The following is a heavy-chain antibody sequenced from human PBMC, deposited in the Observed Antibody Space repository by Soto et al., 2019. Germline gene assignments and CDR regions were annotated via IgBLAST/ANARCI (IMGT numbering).Heavy chain of an antibody. Sequence: GGSLRLSCAASGFTFSSYSMNWVRQAPGKGLEWLAVISYDGVNKYYADSVKGRSTISRDNSKNTVYLQILNMRAEDTAVYYCARDGCSGSNCLNWFDPWGQGTLVTVSS. D-gene: IGHD2-15*01. CDR1: GFTFSSYS. J-gene: IGHJ5*02. CDR3: ARDGCSGSNCLNWFDP. CDR2: ISYDGVNK. V-gene: IGHV3-30*03.